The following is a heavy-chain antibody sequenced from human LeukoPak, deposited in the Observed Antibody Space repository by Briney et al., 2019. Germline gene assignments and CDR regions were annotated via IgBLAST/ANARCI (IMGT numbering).Heavy chain of an antibody. CDR1: GGSISSGGYY. V-gene: IGHV4-61*08. J-gene: IGHJ5*02. Sequence: SQTLSLTCTVSGGSISSGGYYWSWIRQPPGKGLEWIGYIYYSGSTNYNPSLKSRVTISVDTSKNQFSLKLSSVTAADTAVYYCARLRNNWFDPWGQGTLVTVSS. CDR2: IYYSGST. CDR3: ARLRNNWFDP.